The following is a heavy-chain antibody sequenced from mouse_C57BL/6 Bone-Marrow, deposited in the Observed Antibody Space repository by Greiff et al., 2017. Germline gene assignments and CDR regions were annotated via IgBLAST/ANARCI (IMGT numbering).Heavy chain of an antibody. D-gene: IGHD2-3*01. Sequence: EVKLMESEGGLVQPGSSMKLSCTASGFTFSDYYMAWVRQVPEKGLEWVANINYDGSSTYYLDSLKSRFIISRDNAKNILYLQMSSLKSEDTATYYCAREGGGYSFAYWGQGTLVTVSA. CDR2: INYDGSST. V-gene: IGHV5-16*01. CDR3: AREGGGYSFAY. CDR1: GFTFSDYY. J-gene: IGHJ3*01.